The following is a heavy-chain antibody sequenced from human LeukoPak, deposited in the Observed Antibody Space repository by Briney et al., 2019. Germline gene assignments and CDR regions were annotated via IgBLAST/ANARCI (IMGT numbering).Heavy chain of an antibody. D-gene: IGHD2-2*01. CDR2: IYHSGST. J-gene: IGHJ5*02. V-gene: IGHV4-38-2*01. CDR3: ARLTFEVVPAAIDRIWFDP. Sequence: SETLSLTCAVSGYSISSGYYWGWIRQPPGKGLEWIGSIYHSGSTYYNPSLKSRVTISVDTSKNQFSLKLSSVTAADTAVYYYARLTFEVVPAAIDRIWFDPWGQGTLVTVSS. CDR1: GYSISSGYY.